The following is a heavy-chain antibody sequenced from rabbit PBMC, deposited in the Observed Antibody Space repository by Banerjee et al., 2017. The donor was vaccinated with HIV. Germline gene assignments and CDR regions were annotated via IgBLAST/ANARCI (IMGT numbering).Heavy chain of an antibody. Sequence: QLKESGGGLVQPGGSLKLSCKASGIDFSLYYMSWVRQAPGKGLEWIGYIDPIFGSTYYATWVDGRFPISSHNAQNTLYLQLNSLTAADTATYFCARGYDDYDARLDLWGPGTLVTVS. CDR1: GIDFSLYY. D-gene: IGHD2-1*01. CDR3: ARGYDDYDARLDL. J-gene: IGHJ3*01. CDR2: IDPIFGST. V-gene: IGHV1S7*01.